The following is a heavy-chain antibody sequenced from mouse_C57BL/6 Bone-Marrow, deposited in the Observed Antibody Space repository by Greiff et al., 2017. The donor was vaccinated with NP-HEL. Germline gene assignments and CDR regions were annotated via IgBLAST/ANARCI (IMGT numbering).Heavy chain of an antibody. CDR1: GYTFTSYW. Sequence: VKLQQPGAELVKPGASVKLSCKASGYTFTSYWMHWVKQRPGQGLEWIGMIHPNSGSTNYNEKFKSKATLTVDKSSSTAYMQLSSLTSEDSAVYYCATNDYYGSWAYWGQGTLVTVSA. J-gene: IGHJ3*01. CDR2: IHPNSGST. V-gene: IGHV1-64*01. CDR3: ATNDYYGSWAY. D-gene: IGHD1-1*01.